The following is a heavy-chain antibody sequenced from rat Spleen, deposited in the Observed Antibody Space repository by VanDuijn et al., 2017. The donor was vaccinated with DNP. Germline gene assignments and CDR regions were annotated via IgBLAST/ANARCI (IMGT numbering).Heavy chain of an antibody. CDR3: ARHIDPGTHAMGA. CDR2: ISYDGSRT. J-gene: IGHJ4*01. D-gene: IGHD1-4*01. V-gene: IGHV5-22*01. Sequence: EVQLVESGGGLVQPGRSLKLSCATSGFTFSDYYMAWVRQAPKKGLEWVASISYDGSRTYYRDSVKGRFTISRDNAKSTLYLQMNSLRSEDTATYYCARHIDPGTHAMGAWGQGTSVTVSS. CDR1: GFTFSDYY.